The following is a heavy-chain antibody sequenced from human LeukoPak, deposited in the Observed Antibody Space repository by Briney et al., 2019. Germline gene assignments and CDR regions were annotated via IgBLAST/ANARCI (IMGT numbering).Heavy chain of an antibody. CDR2: IYYSGST. Sequence: SETLSLTCTVSGGSISSGGYYWSWIRQHPGKGLEWIGYIYYSGSTYYNPSLKSRVTISVDTSKNQFSLKLSSVTAADTAVYYCARCRAVAGINYWYFDLWGRGTLVTVSS. V-gene: IGHV4-31*03. CDR3: ARCRAVAGINYWYFDL. J-gene: IGHJ2*01. D-gene: IGHD6-19*01. CDR1: GGSISSGGYY.